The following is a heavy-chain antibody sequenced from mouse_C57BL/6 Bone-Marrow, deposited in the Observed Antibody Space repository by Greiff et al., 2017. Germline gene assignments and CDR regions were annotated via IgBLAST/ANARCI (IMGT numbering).Heavy chain of an antibody. CDR3: AREGYDKGGHYYAMDY. J-gene: IGHJ4*01. CDR1: GYTFTDYY. D-gene: IGHD2-2*01. CDR2: IYPGSGNA. Sequence: VQLQQSGAELVRPGASVKLSCKASGYTFTDYYINWVKQRPGQGLEWIARIYPGSGNAYYNEKFKGKATLTAEKSSSTAYMQLSSLTSEDSAVYFCAREGYDKGGHYYAMDYWGQGTSVTVSS. V-gene: IGHV1-76*01.